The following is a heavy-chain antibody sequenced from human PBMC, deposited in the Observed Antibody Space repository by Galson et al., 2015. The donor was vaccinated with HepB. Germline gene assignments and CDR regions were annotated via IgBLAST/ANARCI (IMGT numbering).Heavy chain of an antibody. CDR3: STDMGTETNA. V-gene: IGHV3-15*01. CDR1: GFTFSSAW. D-gene: IGHD2-21*02. J-gene: IGHJ5*02. Sequence: SLRLSCAASGFTFSSAWMSWVRQTPGKGLECVGRIKSKTAGGTTDYAAPVKGRFTISRDDSKNTLYLQMNSLKTEDTALYYCSTDMGTETNAWGQGTLVTVSS. CDR2: IKSKTAGGTT.